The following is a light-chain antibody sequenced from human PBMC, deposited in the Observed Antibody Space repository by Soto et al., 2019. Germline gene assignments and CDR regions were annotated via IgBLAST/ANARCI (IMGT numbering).Light chain of an antibody. V-gene: IGKV3-20*01. CDR2: GAS. CDR3: QQYGTSPTT. CDR1: QSFSTTY. Sequence: IVLTQSPDTLSLSPGERATLSCRASQSFSTTYLAWYQQKPGQAPRLLIYGASTRATGIPARFSGSGSGTDFTLTISSLEPEDFAVYYCQQYGTSPTTFGQGTKV. J-gene: IGKJ1*01.